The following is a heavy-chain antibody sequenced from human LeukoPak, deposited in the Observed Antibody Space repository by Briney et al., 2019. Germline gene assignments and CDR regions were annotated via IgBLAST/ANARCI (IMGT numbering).Heavy chain of an antibody. CDR2: MNPNSGNT. CDR1: GYTFTSYD. CDR3: ARGISGGAAAGNQGDY. D-gene: IGHD6-13*01. J-gene: IGHJ4*02. Sequence: GASVKVSCKASGYTFTSYDINWVRQATGQGLEWMGWMNPNSGNTGYAQKFQGRVTMTRNTSISTAYMELSSLRSEDTAVYYCARGISGGAAAGNQGDYWGQGTLVTVSS. V-gene: IGHV1-8*01.